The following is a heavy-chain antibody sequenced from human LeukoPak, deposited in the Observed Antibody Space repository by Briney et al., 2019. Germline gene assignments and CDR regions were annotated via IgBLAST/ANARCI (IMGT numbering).Heavy chain of an antibody. CDR3: AKDFSPSDYYGSGSSNWFDP. CDR1: GLTVSSSY. V-gene: IGHV3-53*01. J-gene: IGHJ5*02. D-gene: IGHD3-10*01. CDR2: IYSGGNT. Sequence: GGSLRLSCAASGLTVSSSYMSWVRQAPGKGLEWVSVIYSGGNTYYADSVKGRFTISRDNSKNTLYLQMNSLRAEDTAVYYCAKDFSPSDYYGSGSSNWFDPWGQGTLVTVSS.